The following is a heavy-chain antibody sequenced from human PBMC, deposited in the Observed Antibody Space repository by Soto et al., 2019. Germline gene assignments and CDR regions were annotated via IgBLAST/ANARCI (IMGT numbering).Heavy chain of an antibody. CDR2: MFYSGLT. V-gene: IGHV4-39*01. J-gene: IGHJ6*02. CDR3: APLSVSLSGPYGIHV. CDR1: GYSVSSSDYY. D-gene: IGHD2-15*01. Sequence: ASETLSLTCSVSGYSVSSSDYYWAWIRQPPGKGLEWIGSMFYSGLTYYNPSLKSRVTLSVDTSKNQFSVRLNSVTAADTAVYYCAPLSVSLSGPYGIHVWGQGTTVTVSS.